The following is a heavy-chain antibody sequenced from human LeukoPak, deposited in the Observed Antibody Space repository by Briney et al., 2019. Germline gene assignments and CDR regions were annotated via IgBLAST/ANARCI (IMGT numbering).Heavy chain of an antibody. CDR1: GYTFTGYY. CDR2: INPNSGGT. D-gene: IGHD3-10*01. V-gene: IGHV1-2*02. J-gene: IGHJ5*02. Sequence: ASVKVSCKASGYTFTGYYMHWVRQAPGRGLEWMGWINPNSGGTNYAQKFQGRVTMTRDTSISTAYMELSRLRSDDTAVYYCARVLGRGVVSSFDPWGQGTLVTVSS. CDR3: ARVLGRGVVSSFDP.